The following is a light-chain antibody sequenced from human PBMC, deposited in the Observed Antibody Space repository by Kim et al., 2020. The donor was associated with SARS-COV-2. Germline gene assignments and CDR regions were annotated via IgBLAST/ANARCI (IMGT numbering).Light chain of an antibody. J-gene: IGKJ1*01. V-gene: IGKV1-33*01. CDR1: QDISNY. CDR3: QQYDNLPLT. Sequence: DIQMTQSPSSLSASVGDRVTITCQASQDISNYLNWYQQKPGKAPKLLIYDASNLETGVPSRFSGSGSGTDFTFTISSLQPEDIATYYCQQYDNLPLTCGQVTKVDI. CDR2: DAS.